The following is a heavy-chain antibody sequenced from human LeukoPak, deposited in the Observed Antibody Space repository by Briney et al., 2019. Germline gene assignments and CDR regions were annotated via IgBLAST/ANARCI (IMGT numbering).Heavy chain of an antibody. CDR3: ARARRDSGFYKVDY. V-gene: IGHV4-34*01. CDR2: INHSGSA. Sequence: PSETLSLTCAVYGASISGYYWSWIRQPPGKGLEWIGEINHSGSANYNPSLKSRVTLSIDKSKNQFSLNLNSVTAADTAVYYCARARRDSGFYKVDYWGQGTLVTVSS. J-gene: IGHJ4*02. CDR1: GASISGYY. D-gene: IGHD3-3*01.